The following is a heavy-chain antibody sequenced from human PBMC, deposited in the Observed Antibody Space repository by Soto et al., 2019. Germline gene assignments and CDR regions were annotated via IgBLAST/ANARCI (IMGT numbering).Heavy chain of an antibody. CDR1: GFSFNSYS. CDR3: ARDRGTTTVTFDAFQH. V-gene: IGHV3-23*01. D-gene: IGHD4-17*01. J-gene: IGHJ1*01. Sequence: EVQLLESGGGLVQPGGSLRLSCAASGFSFNSYSMSWVRQAPGKGLEWVAGIIGSGDSAYYADSVKGRFTISRDNSKNTLSLQMNSLRAGDTAXXXXARDRGTTTVTFDAFQHWGQGT. CDR2: IIGSGDSA.